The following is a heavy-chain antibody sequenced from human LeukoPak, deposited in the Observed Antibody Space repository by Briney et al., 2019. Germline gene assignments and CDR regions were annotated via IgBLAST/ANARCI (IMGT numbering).Heavy chain of an antibody. Sequence: SETLSPTCTVSGGSISSYYWSWIRQPAGQGLEWIGRIYTSGSTNYNPSLKSRVTMSVDTSKNQFSLKPSSVPAADTAVYYCASLGYSSGWYDDYWGQGTLVTVSS. CDR3: ASLGYSSGWYDDY. J-gene: IGHJ4*02. CDR1: GGSISSYY. D-gene: IGHD6-19*01. V-gene: IGHV4-4*07. CDR2: IYTSGST.